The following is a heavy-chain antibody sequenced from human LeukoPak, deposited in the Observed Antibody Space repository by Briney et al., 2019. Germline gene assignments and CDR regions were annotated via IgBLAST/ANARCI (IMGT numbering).Heavy chain of an antibody. J-gene: IGHJ2*01. CDR2: IYYSGST. CDR3: ARDRVGAHDWYFDL. V-gene: IGHV4-59*01. Sequence: PSEILSLTCTVSGGSISSYYWSWIRQPPGKGLEWIGYIYYSGSTNYNPSLKSRVTISVDTSKNQFSLKLSSVTAADTAVYYCARDRVGAHDWYFDLWGRGTLVTVSS. D-gene: IGHD1-26*01. CDR1: GGSISSYY.